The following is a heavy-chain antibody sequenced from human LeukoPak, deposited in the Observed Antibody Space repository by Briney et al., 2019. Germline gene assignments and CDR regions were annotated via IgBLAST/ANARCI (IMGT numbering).Heavy chain of an antibody. CDR1: GYSFTSYW. Sequence: GESLKISCKGSGYSFTSYWIGWVRQMPGKGQEWMGIINPGDSDTQYSPSFQGQVTISADMSISTASLQWNSLKASDTAMYYCARAVGLQGHFDIWGQGTMVTVSP. V-gene: IGHV5-51*01. D-gene: IGHD1-26*01. CDR2: INPGDSDT. J-gene: IGHJ3*02. CDR3: ARAVGLQGHFDI.